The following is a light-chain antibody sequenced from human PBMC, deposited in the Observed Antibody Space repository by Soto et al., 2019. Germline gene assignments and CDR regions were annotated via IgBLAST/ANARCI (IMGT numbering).Light chain of an antibody. V-gene: IGLV2-14*01. CDR1: SSDVGGYNY. CDR2: EVS. Sequence: QSALTQPASVSGSPGQSITISCTGTSSDVGGYNYVSWYRQHPGKAPKLMIYEVSNRPSGVSNRFSGSKSGNTASLTISGLQAEDEADYYCSSYTSSSTLHVFGTGTKVTVL. J-gene: IGLJ1*01. CDR3: SSYTSSSTLHV.